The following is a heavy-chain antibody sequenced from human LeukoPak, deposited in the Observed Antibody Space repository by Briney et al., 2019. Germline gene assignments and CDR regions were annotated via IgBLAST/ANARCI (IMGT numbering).Heavy chain of an antibody. V-gene: IGHV4-34*01. CDR3: ASANLYDFWSGYYYGMDV. CDR2: INHSGST. J-gene: IGHJ6*02. CDR1: GGSFSGYY. D-gene: IGHD3-3*01. Sequence: SETLSLTCAVYGGSFSGYYWSWIRQPPGKGLEWIGEINHSGSTNYNPSLKSRVTISVDTSKNQFSLKLSSVTAADAAVYYCASANLYDFWSGYYYGMDVWGQGTTVTVSS.